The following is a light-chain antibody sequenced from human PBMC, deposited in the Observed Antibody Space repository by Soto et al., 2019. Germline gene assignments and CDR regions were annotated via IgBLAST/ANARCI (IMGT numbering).Light chain of an antibody. Sequence: IQMTQSPSTLSASVGDRVTITCRASQSISIWLAWYQQKPGKAPKLLIYKAYSLESEDPSRFSGSGSGTEFTLTINSLQPDDSATYYCQQYNSDSAFGQGTKVEIK. V-gene: IGKV1-5*03. CDR1: QSISIW. J-gene: IGKJ1*01. CDR3: QQYNSDSA. CDR2: KAY.